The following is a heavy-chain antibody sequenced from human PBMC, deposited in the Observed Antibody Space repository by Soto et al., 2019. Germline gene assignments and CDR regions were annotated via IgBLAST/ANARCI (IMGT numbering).Heavy chain of an antibody. CDR2: IIPIFGTA. CDR3: ARGRFYYDSSGYYTLLDY. J-gene: IGHJ4*02. CDR1: GGTFSSYA. Sequence: GAPVKVSCKASGGTFSSYAINWVGPAPGQRAEWMGGIIPIFGTANYAQKFQGRVTITADESTSTAYMELSSLRSEDTAVYYCARGRFYYDSSGYYTLLDYWGQGTLVTVSS. D-gene: IGHD3-22*01. V-gene: IGHV1-69*13.